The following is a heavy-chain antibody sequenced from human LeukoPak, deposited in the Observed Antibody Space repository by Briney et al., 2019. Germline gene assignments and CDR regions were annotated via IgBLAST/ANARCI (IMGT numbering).Heavy chain of an antibody. CDR1: GFTFSNAW. CDR2: IKSKTDGGTT. V-gene: IGHV3-15*01. J-gene: IGHJ6*02. CDR3: TTSLSGYDFLFDYWGQGTLVTVSSGMDV. Sequence: GGSLRLSCAASGFTFSNAWMSWVRKAPGKGLEWVGRIKSKTDGGTTDYAAPVKGRFTFSRDDSKNTLYLQMNNLQTEDTAVYYCTTSLSGYDFLFDYWGQGTLVTVSSGMDVWGQGTTVTVSS. D-gene: IGHD5-12*01.